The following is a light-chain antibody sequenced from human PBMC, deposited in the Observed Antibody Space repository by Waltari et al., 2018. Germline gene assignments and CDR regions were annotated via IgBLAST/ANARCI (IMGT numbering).Light chain of an antibody. CDR2: DVF. J-gene: IGLJ2*01. V-gene: IGLV2-11*01. CDR3: CSYAGSYTVL. CDR1: SNDVGGYNH. Sequence: QSALTQPRSVSGSPGRSVTFSSTGTSNDVGGYNHLPWYPQSPGKAPKLMIYDVFNRPSGVPDRFSGSKSGNTASLTISGLQADDEADYYCCSYAGSYTVLFGGGTKLTVL.